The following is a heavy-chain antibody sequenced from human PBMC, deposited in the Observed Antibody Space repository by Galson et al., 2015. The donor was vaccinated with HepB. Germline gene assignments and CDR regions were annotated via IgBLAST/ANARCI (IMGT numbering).Heavy chain of an antibody. CDR2: ISANSGDT. V-gene: IGHV1-18*04. D-gene: IGHD4/OR15-4a*01. CDR1: GYTFTVNG. J-gene: IGHJ4*02. CDR3: ARDRDYRFDY. Sequence: SVKVSCKVSGYTFTVNGISWVRQAPGQGLEWMGWISANSGDTKYAQNLQGRVTLTRNTSTSTAYLELRSLRSDDTATYYCARDRDYRFDYWGQGTLVTVSS.